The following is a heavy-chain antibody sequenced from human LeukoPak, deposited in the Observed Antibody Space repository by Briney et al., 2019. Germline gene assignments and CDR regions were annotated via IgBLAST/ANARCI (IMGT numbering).Heavy chain of an antibody. CDR3: AFRARIVVVVAATDY. CDR2: IIPILGIA. CDR1: GGTFCSYT. J-gene: IGHJ4*02. V-gene: IGHV1-69*02. Sequence: SVKVSCKASGGTFCSYTISWVRQAPGQGLEWMGRIIPILGIANYAQKFQGRVTITADKSTSTAYMELSSLRSEDTAVYYCAFRARIVVVVAATDYWGQGTLVTVSS. D-gene: IGHD2-15*01.